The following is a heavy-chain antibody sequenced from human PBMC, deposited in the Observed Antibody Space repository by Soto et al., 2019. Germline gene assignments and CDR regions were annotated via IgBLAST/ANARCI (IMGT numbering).Heavy chain of an antibody. CDR3: TTVPRGYSYGPKRYYYYGMDV. V-gene: IGHV3-15*07. CDR1: GFTFSNAW. D-gene: IGHD5-18*01. Sequence: GGSLRLSCAASGFTFSNAWMNWVRQAPGKGLEWVGRIKSKTDGGTTDYAAPVKGRFTISRDDSKNTLYLQMNSLKTEDTAVYYCTTVPRGYSYGPKRYYYYGMDVWGQGTTVTVSS. CDR2: IKSKTDGGTT. J-gene: IGHJ6*02.